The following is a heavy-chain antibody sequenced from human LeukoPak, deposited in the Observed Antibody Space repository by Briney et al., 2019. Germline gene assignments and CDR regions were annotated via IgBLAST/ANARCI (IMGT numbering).Heavy chain of an antibody. J-gene: IGHJ4*02. CDR3: ATGSGSHYGVVHY. CDR2: IWSDGSTK. V-gene: IGHV3-33*03. D-gene: IGHD1-26*01. CDR1: GFAFRTYG. Sequence: PGWSLRLSCAASGFAFRTYGMHWVRQAPGKGLEWVAVIWSDGSTKYYADSVKGRFTVSRDNSKNTLSLQMNSLRAEDTAIYYCATGSGSHYGVVHYWGQGTLVTVSS.